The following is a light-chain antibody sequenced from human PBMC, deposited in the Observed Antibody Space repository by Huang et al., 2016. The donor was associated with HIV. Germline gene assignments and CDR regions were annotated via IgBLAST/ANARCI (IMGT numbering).Light chain of an antibody. Sequence: DIQMTPSPSTLSASVGDSITITCRASQSIRSWVAWYQQKPVKAPNLIIYKASSLERGVPSRFSGSASGTEFTLTISSLQPDDFATYYCQQYNSYWRTFGQGTKVDIK. CDR2: KAS. CDR1: QSIRSW. CDR3: QQYNSYWRT. V-gene: IGKV1-5*03. J-gene: IGKJ1*01.